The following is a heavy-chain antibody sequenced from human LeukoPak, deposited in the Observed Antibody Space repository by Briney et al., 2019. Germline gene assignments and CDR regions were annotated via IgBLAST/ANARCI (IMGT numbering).Heavy chain of an antibody. Sequence: SETLSLTCAVYGGSFSGYYWSWIRQPPGKGLEWIGEINHSGGTNYNPSLKSRVTISVDTSKNQFSLKLSSVTAADTAVYYCARAGIVAANLDYWGQGTLVTVSS. CDR3: ARAGIVAANLDY. D-gene: IGHD6-13*01. CDR2: INHSGGT. V-gene: IGHV4-34*01. J-gene: IGHJ4*02. CDR1: GGSFSGYY.